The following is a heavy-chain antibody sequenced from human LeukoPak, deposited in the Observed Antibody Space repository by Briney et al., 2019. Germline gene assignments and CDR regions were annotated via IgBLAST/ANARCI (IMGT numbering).Heavy chain of an antibody. J-gene: IGHJ6*03. CDR1: GGSISSYY. CDR3: ARDGKGTSCQRGCGHYYYYMDV. D-gene: IGHD2-2*01. Sequence: PSETLSLTCTVSGGSISSYYWSWIRQPAGKGLEWIGRIYTSGSTNYNPSLKSRVTMSVDTSKNQFSLKLSSVTAADTAVYYCARDGKGTSCQRGCGHYYYYMDVWGKGTTVTISS. V-gene: IGHV4-4*07. CDR2: IYTSGST.